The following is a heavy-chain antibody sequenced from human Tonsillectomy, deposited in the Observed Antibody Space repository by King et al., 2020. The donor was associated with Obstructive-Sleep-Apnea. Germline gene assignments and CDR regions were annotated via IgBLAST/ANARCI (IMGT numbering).Heavy chain of an antibody. Sequence: VQLQESGPGLVKPSETLSLTCTVSGGSISNYNWNWIRQPAGKGLEWIGGIDTSGRTNYNPPLKSRVTMSIDTSKNQFSLNLSSVTAADTAVYYCARDLSHYGSGSFFFDYWGQGTLVTVSS. D-gene: IGHD3-10*01. CDR3: ARDLSHYGSGSFFFDY. CDR1: GGSISNYN. J-gene: IGHJ4*02. V-gene: IGHV4-4*07. CDR2: IDTSGRT.